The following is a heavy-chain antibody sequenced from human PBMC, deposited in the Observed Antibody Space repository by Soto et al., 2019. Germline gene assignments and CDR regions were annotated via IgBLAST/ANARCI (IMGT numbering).Heavy chain of an antibody. V-gene: IGHV3-30*04. J-gene: IGHJ6*02. CDR2: ISYDGSNK. D-gene: IGHD5-18*01. Sequence: GGSLRLSCAASGFTFSSYAMHWVRQAPGKGLEWVAVISYDGSNKYYEDSVKGRFTISRDNSKNTLYLQMNSLRAEDTAVYYCARDLAGVSRYSYGYYYYYGMDVWGQGTTVTVSS. CDR3: ARDLAGVSRYSYGYYYYYGMDV. CDR1: GFTFSSYA.